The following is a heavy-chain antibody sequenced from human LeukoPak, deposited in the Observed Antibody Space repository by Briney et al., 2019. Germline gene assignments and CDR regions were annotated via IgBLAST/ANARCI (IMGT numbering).Heavy chain of an antibody. D-gene: IGHD6-13*01. CDR3: ARGYLSSTRTDYFDY. CDR2: TYYRSKWYN. Sequence: SQTLSLTCAISGDSFSSNSAAWNWIRQSPSRGLEWLGRTYYRSKWYNDYAVSVRSRITINPDTSKNQFSLQLNSVTPEDTAVYYCARGYLSSTRTDYFDYWGQGTLVTVSS. CDR1: GDSFSSNSAA. J-gene: IGHJ4*02. V-gene: IGHV6-1*01.